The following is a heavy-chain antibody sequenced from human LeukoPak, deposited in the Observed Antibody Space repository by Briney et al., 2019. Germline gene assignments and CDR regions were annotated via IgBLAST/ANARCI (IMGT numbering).Heavy chain of an antibody. CDR1: GYTFTSYA. D-gene: IGHD3-10*01. CDR3: AREDSKPYYYGSGSYYPRNGMDV. CDR2: INTNTGNP. V-gene: IGHV7-4-1*02. Sequence: ASVKVSCKASGYTFTSYAMNWVRQAPGQGLEWMGWINTNTGNPTYAQGFTGRFVFSLDTSVSTAYLQISSLKAEDTAVYYCAREDSKPYYYGSGSYYPRNGMDVWGQGTTVTVSS. J-gene: IGHJ6*02.